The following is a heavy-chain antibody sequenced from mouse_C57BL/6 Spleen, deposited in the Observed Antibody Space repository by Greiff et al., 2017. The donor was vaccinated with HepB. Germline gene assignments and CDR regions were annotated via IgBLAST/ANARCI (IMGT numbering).Heavy chain of an antibody. CDR3: ARPMVTTFYAMDY. J-gene: IGHJ4*01. CDR2: ISSGSSTI. Sequence: EVQLMESGGGLVKPGGSLKLSCAASGFTFSDYGMHWVRQAPEKGLEWVAYISSGSSTIYYADTVKGRFTISRDNAKNTLFLQMTSLRSEDTAMYYCARPMVTTFYAMDYWGKEPQSPSPQ. V-gene: IGHV5-17*01. CDR1: GFTFSDYG. D-gene: IGHD2-2*01.